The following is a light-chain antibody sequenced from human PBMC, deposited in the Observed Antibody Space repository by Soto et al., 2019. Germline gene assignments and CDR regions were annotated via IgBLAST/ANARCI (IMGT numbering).Light chain of an antibody. CDR1: NSDIGAYNY. Sequence: QSALTQPSSVSGSPGQSLTISCTGTNSDIGAYNYVSWYQHHPGKAPRLMSYAVSSRPSGVSSRFFGSKSGNTASLTISGLQVEDEADYYCSTYTSSSTWVFGGGTKLTVL. J-gene: IGLJ3*02. CDR3: STYTSSSTWV. CDR2: AVS. V-gene: IGLV2-14*01.